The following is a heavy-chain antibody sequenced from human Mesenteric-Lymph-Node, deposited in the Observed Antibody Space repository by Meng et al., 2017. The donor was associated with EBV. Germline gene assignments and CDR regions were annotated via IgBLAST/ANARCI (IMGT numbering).Heavy chain of an antibody. CDR3: AREGIYGSGWYFDY. V-gene: IGHV3-21*04. Sequence: VRVLESGGGLVKPGGSLRRSCAASGFTFSSSSMNWVRQAPGKGLEWVSSISSSSSYIYYADSVKGRFTISRDNAKNTLYLQMNSLRTEDTAMYYCAREGIYGSGWYFDYWGQGTLVTVSS. J-gene: IGHJ4*02. CDR1: GFTFSSSS. D-gene: IGHD3-10*01. CDR2: ISSSSSYI.